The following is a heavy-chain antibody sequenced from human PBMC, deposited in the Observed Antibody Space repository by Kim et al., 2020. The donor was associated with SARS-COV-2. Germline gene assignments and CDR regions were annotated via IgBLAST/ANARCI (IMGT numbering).Heavy chain of an antibody. Sequence: SETLSLTCAVSGGSISSSNWWSWVRQPPGKGLEWIGEIYHSGSTNYNPSLKSRVTISVDKSKNQFSLKLSSVTAADTAVYYCARLYCSSTSCYRGAYYYYYGMDVWGQGTTVTVSS. D-gene: IGHD2-2*01. J-gene: IGHJ6*02. CDR1: GGSISSSNW. CDR2: IYHSGST. V-gene: IGHV4-4*02. CDR3: ARLYCSSTSCYRGAYYYYYGMDV.